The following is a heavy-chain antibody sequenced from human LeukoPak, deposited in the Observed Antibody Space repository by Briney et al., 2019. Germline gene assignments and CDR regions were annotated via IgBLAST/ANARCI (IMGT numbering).Heavy chain of an antibody. J-gene: IGHJ5*02. Sequence: GGSLRLSCAASGFTFSSYGMSWVRQAPGKGLEWVSAISGSGGSTYYADSVKGRFTSSRDNSKNTLYLQMNSLRAEDTAVYYCAKDGAAGTGGNNWFDPWGQGTLVTVSS. D-gene: IGHD6-13*01. CDR2: ISGSGGST. CDR1: GFTFSSYG. CDR3: AKDGAAGTGGNNWFDP. V-gene: IGHV3-23*01.